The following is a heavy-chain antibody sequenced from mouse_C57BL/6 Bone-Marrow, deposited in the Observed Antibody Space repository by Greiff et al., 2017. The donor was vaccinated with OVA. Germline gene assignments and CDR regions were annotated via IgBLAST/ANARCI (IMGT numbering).Heavy chain of an antibody. V-gene: IGHV1-59*01. J-gene: IGHJ3*01. CDR1: GYTFTSYW. CDR2: IDPSDSYT. Sequence: QVQLQQPGAELVRPGPSVKLSCKASGYTFTSYWMHWVKQRPGQGLEWIGVIDPSDSYTNYNQKFKGKATLTVDTSSSTAYMQLSSLTSEDSAVYYCALYGNYRAYWGQGTLVTVSA. CDR3: ALYGNYRAY. D-gene: IGHD2-1*01.